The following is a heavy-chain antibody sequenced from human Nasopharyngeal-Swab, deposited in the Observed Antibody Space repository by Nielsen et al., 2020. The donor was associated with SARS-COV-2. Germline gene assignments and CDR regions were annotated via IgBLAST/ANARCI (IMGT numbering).Heavy chain of an antibody. J-gene: IGHJ4*02. V-gene: IGHV2-70*20. CDR3: GRISPHDFHIDY. CDR2: LDWGDDK. CDR1: GFSLSTSGMC. Sequence: SAPTLVNPTQTLRLTCNFSGFSLSTSGMCVTWVRHPTRKALECLALLDWGDDKYYSTSLKTRPTISKDTSNNQVVLTMANMDPGDTATYYCGRISPHDFHIDYWGQGTLVTVSS. D-gene: IGHD2-21*02.